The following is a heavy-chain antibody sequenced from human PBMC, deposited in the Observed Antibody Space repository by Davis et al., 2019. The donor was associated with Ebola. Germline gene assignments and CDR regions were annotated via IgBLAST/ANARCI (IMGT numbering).Heavy chain of an antibody. J-gene: IGHJ6*03. CDR1: GGSISSGDYY. CDR3: AREVGIFGVATDYYYYMDV. V-gene: IGHV4-30-4*01. Sequence: PSETLSLTCTVSGGSISSGDYYWSWIRQPPGKGLEWIGYIYYSGSTYYNPSLKSRVTISVDTSKNQFSLKLSSVTAADTAVYYCAREVGIFGVATDYYYYMDVWGKGTTVTVSS. CDR2: IYYSGST. D-gene: IGHD3-3*01.